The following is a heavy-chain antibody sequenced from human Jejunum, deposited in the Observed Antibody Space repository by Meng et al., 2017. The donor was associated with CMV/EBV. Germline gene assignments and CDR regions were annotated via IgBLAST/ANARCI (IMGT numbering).Heavy chain of an antibody. CDR3: AREGLTIAVADYYFDY. J-gene: IGHJ4*02. CDR2: VNPNTGGT. CDR1: GYTFTEYF. V-gene: IGHV1-2*06. Sequence: GYTFTEYFVHWVRQAPGQGLEWMGRVNPNTGGTNYAQKFHGRVPMTSDASISTAYMELRDLTSDDSAVYYRAREGLTIAVADYYFDYWGQGTLVTVSS. D-gene: IGHD6-19*01.